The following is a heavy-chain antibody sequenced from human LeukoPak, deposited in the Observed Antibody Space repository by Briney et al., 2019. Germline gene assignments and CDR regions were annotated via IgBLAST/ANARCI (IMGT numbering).Heavy chain of an antibody. CDR1: GFAFTSSA. Sequence: ASVKVSCKASGFAFTSSAMHWVRQAPGQGLEWMGWINPNNGDTNFDPKFQGRLTLSRDTSISTAYMELGRLRSDDTAVYYCARIKWSAANDWGQGTLVTVSS. CDR2: INPNNGDT. D-gene: IGHD6-13*01. J-gene: IGHJ4*02. V-gene: IGHV1-2*02. CDR3: ARIKWSAAND.